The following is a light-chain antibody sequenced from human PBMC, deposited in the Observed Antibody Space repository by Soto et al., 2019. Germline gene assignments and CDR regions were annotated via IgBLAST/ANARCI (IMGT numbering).Light chain of an antibody. CDR1: QSVLYSPNNKNY. CDR2: WAS. V-gene: IGKV4-1*01. Sequence: DIVMTQSPDSLAVSLGERATINCKSSQSVLYSPNNKNYLAWYQQKPGQPPKLLVYWASTRESGVPDRFSGSGSGTDFTLTINSLQAEDVAVYYCEGCGRGPQTFGQGTKVEIK. CDR3: EGCGRGPQT. J-gene: IGKJ1*01.